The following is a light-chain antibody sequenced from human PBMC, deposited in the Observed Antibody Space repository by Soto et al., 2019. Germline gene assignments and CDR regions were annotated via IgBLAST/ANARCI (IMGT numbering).Light chain of an antibody. CDR1: QSVSSN. Sequence: EIAMTQSPATLSVSPGERATLSCMASQSVSSNLAWYQQTPGQAPRLLIYGASTRATGIPARFSGSGSGTEFTLTISSLQSEDFAVYYCQQYNNWPPWTFGQGTKVDIK. J-gene: IGKJ1*01. V-gene: IGKV3-15*01. CDR3: QQYNNWPPWT. CDR2: GAS.